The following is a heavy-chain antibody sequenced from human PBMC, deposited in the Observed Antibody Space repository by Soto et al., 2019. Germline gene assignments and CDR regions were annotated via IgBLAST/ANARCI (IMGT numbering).Heavy chain of an antibody. CDR1: GNTFTSYD. CDR2: MNPNSGNT. Sequence: QVQLVQSGAEVKKPGASVKVSCKASGNTFTSYDINWVRQATGQGLEWMGWMNPNSGNTGYAQKFQGRGTMTRNTSMSTAYMELSSLRSEDTAVYYCARRGYSSSWYYYYYYGMEVWGQGTTGTVSS. J-gene: IGHJ6*02. V-gene: IGHV1-8*01. CDR3: ARRGYSSSWYYYYYYGMEV. D-gene: IGHD6-13*01.